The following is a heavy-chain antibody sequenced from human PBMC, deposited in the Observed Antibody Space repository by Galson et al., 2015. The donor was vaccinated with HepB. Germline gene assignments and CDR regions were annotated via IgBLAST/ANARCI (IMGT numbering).Heavy chain of an antibody. CDR3: AAWRVEEDAFDI. CDR2: INPNSGGT. Sequence: SVKVSCKASGYTFTGYYIHWVRQAPGQGLEWMGWINPNSGGTNYAQKFQERVTITRDMSTSTAYMGLSSLRSEDTAVYYCAAWRVEEDAFDIWGQGTMVTVSS. D-gene: IGHD3-3*01. CDR1: GYTFTGYY. V-gene: IGHV1-2*02. J-gene: IGHJ3*02.